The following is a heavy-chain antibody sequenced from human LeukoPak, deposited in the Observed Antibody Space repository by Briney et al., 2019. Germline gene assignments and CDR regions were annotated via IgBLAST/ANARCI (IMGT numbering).Heavy chain of an antibody. CDR2: ITYDGKVQ. CDR1: GFAFRTYS. V-gene: IGHV3-30*04. J-gene: IGHJ4*02. CDR3: AREERVGATYYLDG. Sequence: GRSLKLSCAASGFAFRTYSMHWVRQAPGKGLEWLAVITYDGKVQHYTDSVKGQFTVSRDNSKKTLYLQMNSLSPEDTAFYYCAREERVGATYYLDGWGRGTLVTVSS. D-gene: IGHD1-26*01.